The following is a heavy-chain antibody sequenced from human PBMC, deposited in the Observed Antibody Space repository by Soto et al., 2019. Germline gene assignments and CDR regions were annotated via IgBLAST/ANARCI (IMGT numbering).Heavy chain of an antibody. CDR3: ARGSPMSSSFPLDF. Sequence: QVQLQESGPGLVTPSETLSLTCTVSGGSIRPYYCSWIRQPPGKGLEWIGYIYYTGSTNYNSSPKRRVTMSLDTAKTQFSLKLNSVTAADTTLYYCARGSPMSSSFPLDFWGQGTLVAVSS. CDR1: GGSIRPYY. D-gene: IGHD6-6*01. CDR2: IYYTGST. J-gene: IGHJ4*02. V-gene: IGHV4-59*01.